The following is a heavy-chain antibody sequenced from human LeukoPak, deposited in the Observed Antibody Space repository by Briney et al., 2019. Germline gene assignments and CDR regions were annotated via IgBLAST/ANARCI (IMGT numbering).Heavy chain of an antibody. D-gene: IGHD3-9*01. J-gene: IGHJ4*02. CDR3: AREAGLTY. V-gene: IGHV1-18*04. Sequence: ASVKVSCKASGYTFTSYHMYWVRQAPGQGLEWMGWISGNNDNTNYAQKLQGRVTMTTDTSTSTAYMELRSLRSDDTAVYYCAREAGLTYWGQGTLVTVSS. CDR1: GYTFTSYH. CDR2: ISGNNDNT.